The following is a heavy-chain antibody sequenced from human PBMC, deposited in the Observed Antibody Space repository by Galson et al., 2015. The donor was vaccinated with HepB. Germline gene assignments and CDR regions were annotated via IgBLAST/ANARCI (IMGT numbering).Heavy chain of an antibody. Sequence: SLRLSCAASGFIFITYNMHWVRQAPGRGLEWVAVLSNDGSNKYYADSVKGRFTISRDNSKNTLYLQMNSLRAEDTAVYYCARGVVVGGNDAFGIWGQGTMVTVSS. CDR3: ARGVVVGGNDAFGI. J-gene: IGHJ3*02. D-gene: IGHD2-2*01. CDR1: GFIFITYN. CDR2: LSNDGSNK. V-gene: IGHV3-30*04.